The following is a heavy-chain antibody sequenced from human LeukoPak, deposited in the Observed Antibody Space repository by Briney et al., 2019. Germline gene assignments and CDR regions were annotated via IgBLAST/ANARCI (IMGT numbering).Heavy chain of an antibody. CDR1: GFTFSSYG. V-gene: IGHV3-33*01. Sequence: GRSLRLSCAASGFTFSSYGMHWVRQAPGEGLEWVAVIWYDGSNKYYADSVKGRFTISRDNSKNTLYLQMNSLRAEDTAVYYCARDLLLWFGDFTFDYWGQGTLVTVSS. J-gene: IGHJ4*02. CDR3: ARDLLLWFGDFTFDY. D-gene: IGHD3-10*01. CDR2: IWYDGSNK.